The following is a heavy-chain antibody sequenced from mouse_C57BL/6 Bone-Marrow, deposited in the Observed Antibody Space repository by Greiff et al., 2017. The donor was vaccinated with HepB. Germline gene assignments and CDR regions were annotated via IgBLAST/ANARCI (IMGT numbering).Heavy chain of an antibody. CDR2: IHPSDSET. CDR1: GYTFTSYW. CDR3: ARISPYYYGSSYDWYFDV. D-gene: IGHD1-1*01. Sequence: QVQLQQPGAELVRPGSSVKLSCKASGYTFTSYWMHWVKQRPIQGLEWIGNIHPSDSETHYNQKFKDKATLTVDKSSSTAYMQLSSLTSEDSAVYYCARISPYYYGSSYDWYFDVWGTGTTVTVSS. V-gene: IGHV1-52*01. J-gene: IGHJ1*03.